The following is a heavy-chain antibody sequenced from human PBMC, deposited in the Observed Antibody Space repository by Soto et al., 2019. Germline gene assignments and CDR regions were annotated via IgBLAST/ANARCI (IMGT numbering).Heavy chain of an antibody. D-gene: IGHD3-10*01. CDR3: ARDGGRYYGSGSYRSIFGMDV. Sequence: GGSLRLSCAASGFTVTSNYMSWVRQAPGKGLEWVSIIYSGGSTYYADSVKGRFTISRHNSRNTLYLQMNSLRTEDTAVYYCARDGGRYYGSGSYRSIFGMDVWGQGTTVTVSS. V-gene: IGHV3-53*04. J-gene: IGHJ6*02. CDR2: IYSGGST. CDR1: GFTVTSNY.